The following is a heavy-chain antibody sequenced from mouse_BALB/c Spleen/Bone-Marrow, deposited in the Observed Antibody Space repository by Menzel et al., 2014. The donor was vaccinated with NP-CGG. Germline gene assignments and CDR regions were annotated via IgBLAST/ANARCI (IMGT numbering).Heavy chain of an antibody. J-gene: IGHJ3*01. CDR1: GFNIKDYY. Sequence: VQLQQSGAELVRSGASVKLSCTASGFNIKDYYMHWVKQRPEQGLEWIGWIAPENGDTEYAPKFQGKATMTADTSSNTAYLQLSSLTSEDTAVYYCNGGYYEAWFAYWGQGTLVTVSA. CDR3: NGGYYEAWFAY. D-gene: IGHD2-3*01. V-gene: IGHV14-4*02. CDR2: IAPENGDT.